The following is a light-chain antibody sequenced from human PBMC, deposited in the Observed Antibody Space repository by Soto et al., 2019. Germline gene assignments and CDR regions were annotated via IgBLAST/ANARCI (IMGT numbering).Light chain of an antibody. CDR3: QQASHFPLA. CDR2: AAS. Sequence: DIQMTQSPSSVSASVGDIVTITCRASQGIDNWLAWYQQKPGMAPKLLISAASNLQSGVPTRFSGSGSGTDFTLTLNSLQPEDFATYICQQASHFPLAFGGGTKVEI. CDR1: QGIDNW. J-gene: IGKJ4*01. V-gene: IGKV1-12*01.